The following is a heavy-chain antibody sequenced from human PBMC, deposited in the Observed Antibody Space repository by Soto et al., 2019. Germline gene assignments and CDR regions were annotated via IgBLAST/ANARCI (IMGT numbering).Heavy chain of an antibody. CDR2: TYYRSKWYN. Sequence: SQTLSLTCAISGDSVSSNSVAWNWIRQSPARGLEWLGRTYYRSKWYNDYAVSMKSRISINPDTSKNQFSLQLNSVTPEDTAVYYCARGSDSSLDYWGQGSPVTVSS. D-gene: IGHD2-21*02. J-gene: IGHJ4*02. CDR3: ARGSDSSLDY. V-gene: IGHV6-1*01. CDR1: GDSVSSNSVA.